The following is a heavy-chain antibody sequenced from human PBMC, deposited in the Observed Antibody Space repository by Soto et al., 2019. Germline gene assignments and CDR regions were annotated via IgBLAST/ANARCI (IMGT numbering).Heavy chain of an antibody. V-gene: IGHV4-39*01. CDR3: ARRCSGGSCHNYYCYGMGV. CDR1: GGTICSCRYY. D-gene: IGHD2-15*01. J-gene: IGHJ6*02. CDR2: IYYSGST. Sequence: SESMSLACTVSGGTICSCRYYWGWIRQPPGKGLEWIGSIYYSGSTYYNPSLKSRVTISVDTSKNQFSLKLSSVTAADTAVYYCARRCSGGSCHNYYCYGMGVRGQRTTVSVSS.